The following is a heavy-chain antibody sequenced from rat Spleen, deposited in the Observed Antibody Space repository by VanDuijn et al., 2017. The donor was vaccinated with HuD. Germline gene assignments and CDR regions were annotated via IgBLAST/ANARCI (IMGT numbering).Heavy chain of an antibody. Sequence: EVQLVESGGGLVQPGRSLKLSCAASGFTFRNYAMAWVRQAPKKGLEWVATIIYDGSRTFYRDSVKGRFTISRDTAQNTLYLQMDSLRSEDTATYYCATEPLNYGGPHWFAYWGQGTLVTVSS. CDR2: IIYDGSRT. J-gene: IGHJ3*01. CDR3: ATEPLNYGGPHWFAY. CDR1: GFTFRNYA. V-gene: IGHV5S10*01. D-gene: IGHD1-11*01.